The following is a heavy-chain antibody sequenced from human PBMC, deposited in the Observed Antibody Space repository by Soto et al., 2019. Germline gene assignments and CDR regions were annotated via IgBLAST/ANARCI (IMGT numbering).Heavy chain of an antibody. D-gene: IGHD1-26*01. Sequence: EVQVLESGGGWLKPGGSLKPSFPASGFPFSTYARPWVRQAPGKGLEGVSAISGSGGSTYYADSVKGRFTISRDNSKNTLYLQMNSLRAEDTAVYYCAKIELLAFDYWGQGTLVTVSS. CDR2: ISGSGGST. J-gene: IGHJ4*02. CDR3: AKIELLAFDY. CDR1: GFPFSTYA. V-gene: IGHV3-23*01.